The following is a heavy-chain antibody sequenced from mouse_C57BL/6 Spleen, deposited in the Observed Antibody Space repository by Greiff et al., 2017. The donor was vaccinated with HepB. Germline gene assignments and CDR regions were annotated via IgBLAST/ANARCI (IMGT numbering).Heavy chain of an antibody. J-gene: IGHJ2*01. V-gene: IGHV1-69*01. CDR1: GYTFTSYW. Sequence: QVHVKQPGAELVMPGASVKLSCKASGYTFTSYWMHWVKQRPGQGLEWIGEIDPSDSYTNYNQKFKGKSTLTVDKSSRTAYMQLSSLTSEDSAVYYCATGLRPEIDYWGQGTTLTVSS. CDR2: IDPSDSYT. D-gene: IGHD2-4*01. CDR3: ATGLRPEIDY.